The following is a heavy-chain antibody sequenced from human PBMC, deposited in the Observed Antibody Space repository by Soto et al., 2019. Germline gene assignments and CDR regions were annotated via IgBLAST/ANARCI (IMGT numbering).Heavy chain of an antibody. CDR3: GRDNSSGWYVDY. CDR1: AGSISSGGYY. V-gene: IGHV4-31*03. Sequence: PSETLSLTCIVSAGSISSGGYYWSWIRQHPGKGLEWIGYIYYSGSTYYNPSLKSRVTISVDTSKNQFSLKLSSVTAADTAVYYCGRDNSSGWYVDYWGQGTLVTVSS. J-gene: IGHJ4*02. D-gene: IGHD6-19*01. CDR2: IYYSGST.